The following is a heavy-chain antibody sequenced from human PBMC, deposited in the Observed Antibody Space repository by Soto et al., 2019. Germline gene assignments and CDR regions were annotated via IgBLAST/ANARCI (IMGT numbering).Heavy chain of an antibody. J-gene: IGHJ5*02. D-gene: IGHD6-13*01. CDR2: INAGNGDI. V-gene: IGHV1-3*01. Sequence: QVQFVQSGAEGKKPGASVKVSCKASGYTLSNYAMHWVRQAPGQRLEWMGWINAGNGDIKYSQKFQGRVSITRDTTANTAYMELSSLRFEGTAVYYGAGDGEGRAAAGMVSWGQGTLVTVSS. CDR3: AGDGEGRAAAGMVS. CDR1: GYTLSNYA.